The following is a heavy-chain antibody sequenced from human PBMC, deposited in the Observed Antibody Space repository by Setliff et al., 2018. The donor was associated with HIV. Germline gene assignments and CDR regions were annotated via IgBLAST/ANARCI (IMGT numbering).Heavy chain of an antibody. CDR1: GYSFTNYW. Sequence: PGESLKISCKGSGYSFTNYWIGWVRQMPGKGLEWMGIIHPGDSNTRYSPSFQGQVTISADKSISAAYLQWSSLKASDTAMYYCARHGYCSGTSCSEYYYYYGMDVWGQGTTVTVS. J-gene: IGHJ6*02. CDR3: ARHGYCSGTSCSEYYYYYGMDV. CDR2: IHPGDSNT. D-gene: IGHD2-2*03. V-gene: IGHV5-51*01.